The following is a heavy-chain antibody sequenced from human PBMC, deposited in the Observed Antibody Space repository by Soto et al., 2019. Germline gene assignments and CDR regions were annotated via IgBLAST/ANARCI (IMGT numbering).Heavy chain of an antibody. CDR1: GFSFSTYG. CDR3: AKTPNSGSGSYYFYYMDV. D-gene: IGHD3-10*01. J-gene: IGHJ6*03. CDR2: VSGGGGST. V-gene: IGHV3-23*01. Sequence: EVELLESGGGLVQPGGSLRLSCAASGFSFSTYGMSWVRRAPGKGLEWVSTVSGGGGSTYYADSVKGRFTISRENSKNTLFLQMNSLRAEDTAVYFCAKTPNSGSGSYYFYYMDVWGKGPRSPSP.